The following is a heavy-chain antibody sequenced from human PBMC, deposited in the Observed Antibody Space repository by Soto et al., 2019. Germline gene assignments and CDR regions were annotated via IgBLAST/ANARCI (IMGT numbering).Heavy chain of an antibody. V-gene: IGHV4-59*01. CDR2: IYYIGSA. CDR3: ARDHISPGWFDP. J-gene: IGHJ5*02. Sequence: SETLSLTCSVSGGSISSYYWSWIRQPPGKGLEWIGYIYYIGSANYNPSLKSRVTISVDTSKNQFSLKLSSVTAADTAVYYCARDHISPGWFDPWGQGTLVTVSS. CDR1: GGSISSYY. D-gene: IGHD2-21*01.